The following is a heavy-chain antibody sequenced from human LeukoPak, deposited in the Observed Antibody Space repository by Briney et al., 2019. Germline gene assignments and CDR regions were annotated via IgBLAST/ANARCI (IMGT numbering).Heavy chain of an antibody. J-gene: IGHJ3*02. CDR1: GYTFTSYG. V-gene: IGHV1-18*01. D-gene: IGHD4-23*01. CDR3: ARGVTTVVIGDAFDI. Sequence: ASVKVSCKASGYTFTSYGISWVRQAAGQGLEWMGWISAYNGNTNYAQKLQGRATMTTDTSTSTDYMELRSLRSDDTAVYYCARGVTTVVIGDAFDIWGQGTMVSVSS. CDR2: ISAYNGNT.